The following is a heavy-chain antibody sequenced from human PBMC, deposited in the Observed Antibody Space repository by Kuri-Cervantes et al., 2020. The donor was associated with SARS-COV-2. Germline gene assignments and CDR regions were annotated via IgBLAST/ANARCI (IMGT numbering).Heavy chain of an antibody. CDR3: ARVAAGTIEDYYYGMDV. V-gene: IGHV4-61*01. D-gene: IGHD6-13*01. CDR1: GGSVSSGNYY. CDR2: IYYTGST. Sequence: GSLRLSCTVSGGSVSSGNYYWSWIRQPPGKGLEWIGYIYYTGSTNYSPSLKSRVTISVDTSKNQFSLKLSSVTAADTAVYYCARVAAGTIEDYYYGMDVWGQGTTVTVSS. J-gene: IGHJ6*02.